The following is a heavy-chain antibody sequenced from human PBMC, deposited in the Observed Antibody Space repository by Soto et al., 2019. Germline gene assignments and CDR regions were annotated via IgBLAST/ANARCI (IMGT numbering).Heavy chain of an antibody. CDR3: ARDGSLQTSLFDY. CDR1: GYTFTGYY. V-gene: IGHV1-18*04. Sequence: ASVKVSCKASGYTFTGYYMHWVRQAPGQGLEWMGWISAYNGNTNYAQKLQGRVTMTTDTSTSTAYMELRSLRSDDTAVYYCARDGSLQTSLFDYWGQGTLVTVSS. CDR2: ISAYNGNT. D-gene: IGHD3-10*01. J-gene: IGHJ4*02.